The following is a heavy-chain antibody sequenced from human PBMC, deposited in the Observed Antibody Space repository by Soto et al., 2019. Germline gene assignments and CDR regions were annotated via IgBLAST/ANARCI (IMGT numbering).Heavy chain of an antibody. CDR3: AGGGRGIYCSPP. V-gene: IGHV3-74*01. D-gene: IGHD3-16*01. CDR1: GFTFSTYW. Sequence: EVQLVESGGGLVQPGGSLRLSCAASGFTFSTYWMHWVRQAPGKGLVWVSRIIGDGSTTNYADSVKGRFTISRDNAKNMFFGKGGGLRPGDPPFFFWAGGGRGIYCSPPGGQGPLV. J-gene: IGHJ5*02. CDR2: IIGDGSTT.